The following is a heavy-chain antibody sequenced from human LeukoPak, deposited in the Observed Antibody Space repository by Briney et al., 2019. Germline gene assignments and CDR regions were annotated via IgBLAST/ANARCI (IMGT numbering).Heavy chain of an antibody. CDR1: GFTFSSYS. V-gene: IGHV3-7*01. D-gene: IGHD1-1*01. J-gene: IGHJ4*02. CDR2: IKQDGSVK. CDR3: ARDVGWDSSLVTTTRSDY. Sequence: PGGSLRLSCAASGFTFSSYSMNWVRQAPGKGLEWLANIKQDGSVKYYVDSVKGRFTISRDNAKNSLFLQMNSLRAEDTAVYYCARDVGWDSSLVTTTRSDYWGQGTLVTVSS.